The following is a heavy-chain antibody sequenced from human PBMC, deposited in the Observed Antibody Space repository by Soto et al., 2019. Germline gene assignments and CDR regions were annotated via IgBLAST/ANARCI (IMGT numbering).Heavy chain of an antibody. CDR1: GFTFSTYY. CDR3: AREYYYTMDV. J-gene: IGHJ6*02. V-gene: IGHV3-11*05. Sequence: QVQLVESGGGLVKPGGSLSLSCEASGFTFSTYYMSWIRQAPGKGLEWVSTITSGSTSTAYADSVKGRFTISRDDAKNSLYLQMNSRRAEDTALYYCAREYYYTMDVWGQGTTVTVSS. CDR2: ITSGSTST.